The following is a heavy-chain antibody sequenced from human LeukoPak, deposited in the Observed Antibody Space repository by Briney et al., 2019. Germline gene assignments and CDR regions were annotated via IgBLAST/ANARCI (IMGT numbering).Heavy chain of an antibody. V-gene: IGHV3-23*01. J-gene: IGHJ5*02. CDR1: GFTFTDSA. CDR2: ISDTGGRT. CDR3: AKGGQDFDFWRFDL. Sequence: GGSLRLSCAASGFTFTDSAVSWVRHSPGEELKWVSSISDTGGRTYYADSVKGRFTITRHNSRNTVRLQMNSLTAGDTARYYCAKGGQDFDFWRFDLWGQGILVIVSS. D-gene: IGHD3-3*01.